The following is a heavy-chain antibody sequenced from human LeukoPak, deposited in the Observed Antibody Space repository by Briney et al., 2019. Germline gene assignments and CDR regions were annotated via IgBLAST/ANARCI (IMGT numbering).Heavy chain of an antibody. Sequence: SETLSLTCTVSDGSISIGSYYWSWIRQPAGKGLEWIGRIYTSGSTNYNPSLKSRVTISVDPSKNQFSLKLSSVTAADTAVYYCARDRLRYFDWLHGGGWWFDPWGQGTLVTVSS. CDR3: ARDRLRYFDWLHGGGWWFDP. V-gene: IGHV4-61*02. CDR2: IYTSGST. CDR1: DGSISIGSYY. D-gene: IGHD3-9*01. J-gene: IGHJ5*02.